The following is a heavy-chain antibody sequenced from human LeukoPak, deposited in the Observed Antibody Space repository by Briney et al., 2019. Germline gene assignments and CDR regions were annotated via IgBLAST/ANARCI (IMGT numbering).Heavy chain of an antibody. CDR3: ARENIVVVPAAIRNYYYYYMDV. V-gene: IGHV3-53*01. CDR1: GFTVSSNY. Sequence: PGGSLRLSCAASGFTVSSNYMSWVRQAPGKGLEWVSVIYSGGSTYYADSVKGRFTISRDNSKNSLYLQMNSLRAEDTAVYYCARENIVVVPAAIRNYYYYYMDVWGKGTTVTVSS. CDR2: IYSGGST. D-gene: IGHD2-2*01. J-gene: IGHJ6*03.